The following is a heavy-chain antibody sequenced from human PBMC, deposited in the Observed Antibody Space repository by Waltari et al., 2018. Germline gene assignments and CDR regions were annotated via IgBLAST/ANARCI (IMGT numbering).Heavy chain of an antibody. Sequence: EVQLVETGGGLIQPGGSLRLSCAASGFTVSSNYMSWVRQAPGKGLEWVSVSYSGGSTYYADSVKGRFTISRDNSKNTLYLQMNSLRAEDTAVYYCARGTNSYAFDIWGQGTMVTVSS. CDR3: ARGTNSYAFDI. V-gene: IGHV3-53*02. CDR2: SYSGGST. J-gene: IGHJ3*02. D-gene: IGHD2-21*01. CDR1: GFTVSSNY.